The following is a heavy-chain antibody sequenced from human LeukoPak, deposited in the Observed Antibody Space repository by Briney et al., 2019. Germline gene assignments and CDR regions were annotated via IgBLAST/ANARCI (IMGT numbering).Heavy chain of an antibody. V-gene: IGHV4-4*07. Sequence: SETLSLTCTVSGGSISSYYWSWIRQPAGKGLEWIGRIYTSGSTNYNPSLKSRVTMSVDTSKNQFSLKLSSVTAADTAVYYCASGSGSYRTPYYYMDVWGTGTTVTVSS. CDR1: GGSISSYY. D-gene: IGHD3-10*01. CDR2: IYTSGST. J-gene: IGHJ6*03. CDR3: ASGSGSYRTPYYYMDV.